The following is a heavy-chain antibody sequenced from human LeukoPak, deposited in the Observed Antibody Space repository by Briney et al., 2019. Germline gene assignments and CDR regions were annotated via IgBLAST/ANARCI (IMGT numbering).Heavy chain of an antibody. Sequence: GASVKVSCKASGYTFTSYDINWVRQATGQGLEWMGWMNPDSGNTGYAQKFQGRVTITRNTSISTAYMELSSLRSEDTAVYYCARATGWPAADYYYYMDVWGKGTTVTVSS. J-gene: IGHJ6*03. CDR3: ARATGWPAADYYYYMDV. D-gene: IGHD2-2*01. V-gene: IGHV1-8*03. CDR1: GYTFTSYD. CDR2: MNPDSGNT.